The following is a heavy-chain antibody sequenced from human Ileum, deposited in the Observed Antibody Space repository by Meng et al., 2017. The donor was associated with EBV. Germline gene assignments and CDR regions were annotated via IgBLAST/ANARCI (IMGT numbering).Heavy chain of an antibody. CDR1: GYTFTRYP. J-gene: IGHJ4*02. D-gene: IGHD3/OR15-3a*01. CDR2: INTDNGET. Sequence: QVQLGQSGAEVKKPGASVKLSCNAAGYTFTRYPIHWVRQAPGQRPEWMGWINTDNGETEFSQKFQGRVTITRDTSATTAYMELISLRSEDTAVYYCASRPGFNIGPFDFWGQGTLVTVSS. CDR3: ASRPGFNIGPFDF. V-gene: IGHV1-3*04.